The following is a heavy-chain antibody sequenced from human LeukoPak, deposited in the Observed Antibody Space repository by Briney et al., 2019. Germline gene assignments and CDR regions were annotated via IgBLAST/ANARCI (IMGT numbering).Heavy chain of an antibody. CDR1: GFTFSGYE. CDR3: ARESPHCSGVSCFFDY. D-gene: IGHD2-15*01. Sequence: GGSLRLSCAASGFTFSGYEMNWGRQAPGEGPEWISYITSSGRTRYYAGSVKGRFTLSRDNAKNSLYLQMNSLRAEDTAIYYCARESPHCSGVSCFFDYWGQGTLVTVSS. V-gene: IGHV3-48*03. J-gene: IGHJ4*02. CDR2: ITSSGRTR.